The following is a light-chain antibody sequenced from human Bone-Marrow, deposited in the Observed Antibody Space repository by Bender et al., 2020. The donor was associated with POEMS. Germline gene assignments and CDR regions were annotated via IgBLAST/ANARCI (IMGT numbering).Light chain of an antibody. CDR2: DDG. CDR1: NIGNTG. Sequence: QTVTITCGGDNIGNTGVHWYQQRPGQAPLLVVYDDGDRPSGIPDRFSGSNSGNTATLTIHRVEVGDEADYYCQVWESVSDHPVFGTGTRVTVL. CDR3: QVWESVSDHPV. V-gene: IGLV3-21*02. J-gene: IGLJ1*01.